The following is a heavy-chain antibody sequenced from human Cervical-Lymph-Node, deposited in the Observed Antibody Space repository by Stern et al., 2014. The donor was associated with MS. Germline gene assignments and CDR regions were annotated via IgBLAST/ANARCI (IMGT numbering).Heavy chain of an antibody. CDR1: GFTFTSYA. CDR2: ISYDGNTK. V-gene: IGHV3-30-3*01. J-gene: IGHJ4*02. Sequence: VQLEETGGGVVQPGRSLRVSCATAGFTFTSYAMNWVRQAPGKGLEWIAVISYDGNTKYFADCVTGRFTISRDNSKNTLYLQMSSLRAEDTAVYYCVRERSSRGFDYWGQGSLVTVSS. CDR3: VRERSSRGFDY. D-gene: IGHD5/OR15-5a*01.